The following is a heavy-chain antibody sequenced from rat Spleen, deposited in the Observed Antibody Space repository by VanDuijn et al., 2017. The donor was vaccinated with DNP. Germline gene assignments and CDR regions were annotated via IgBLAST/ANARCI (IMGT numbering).Heavy chain of an antibody. V-gene: IGHV3-1*01. J-gene: IGHJ2*01. CDR2: ISYSGST. D-gene: IGHD1-11*01. CDR1: AYSITTNY. Sequence: EVQLQESGPGLVKPSQSLSLTCSVTAYSITTNYWGWIRMFPGNKMEWVGHISYSGSTGYNPSLKSRISISRDTSKNQFFLQLNSVTTEETATYYCAKAGGYSPWYFDYWGQGVMVTVSS. CDR3: AKAGGYSPWYFDY.